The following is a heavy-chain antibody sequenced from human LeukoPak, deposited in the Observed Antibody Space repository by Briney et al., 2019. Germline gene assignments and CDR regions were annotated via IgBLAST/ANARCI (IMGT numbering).Heavy chain of an antibody. CDR3: ARDPGDGYNYYYFDY. V-gene: IGHV3-30-3*01. D-gene: IGHD5-24*01. J-gene: IGHJ4*02. CDR2: ISYDGSNK. CDR1: GFTFSSYA. Sequence: QPGRSLRLSCAASGFTFSSYAMHWVRQAPGKGLEWVAVISYDGSNKYYADSVKGRFTISRDNSKNTLYLQMNSLRAEDTAVHYCARDPGDGYNYYYFDYWGQGTLVTVSS.